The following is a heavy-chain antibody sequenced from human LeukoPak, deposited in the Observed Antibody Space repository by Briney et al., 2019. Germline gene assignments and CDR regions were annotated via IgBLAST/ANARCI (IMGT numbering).Heavy chain of an antibody. D-gene: IGHD2-2*01. CDR2: IYHSGST. CDR3: ARVPICSSTSCYGFDP. V-gene: IGHV4-30-2*01. CDR1: GGSISSYS. Sequence: SETLSLTCTVSGGSISSYSWSWIRQPPGKGLEWIGYIYHSGSTYYNPSLKSRVTISVDRSKNQFSLKLSSVTAADTAVYYCARVPICSSTSCYGFDPWGQGTLVTVSS. J-gene: IGHJ5*02.